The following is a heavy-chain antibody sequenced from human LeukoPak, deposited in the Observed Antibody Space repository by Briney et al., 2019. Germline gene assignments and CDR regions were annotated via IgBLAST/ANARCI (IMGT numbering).Heavy chain of an antibody. D-gene: IGHD4-17*01. Sequence: SETLSLTCTVSGGSISSYYWSWIRQPPGKGLEWIGYIYYSGSTNYNPSLKSRVTISVDTSKNQFSLKLSSVTAADTAVYYCARWRYGDSSGALDIWGRGTMVTVSS. CDR3: ARWRYGDSSGALDI. V-gene: IGHV4-59*01. CDR2: IYYSGST. CDR1: GGSISSYY. J-gene: IGHJ3*02.